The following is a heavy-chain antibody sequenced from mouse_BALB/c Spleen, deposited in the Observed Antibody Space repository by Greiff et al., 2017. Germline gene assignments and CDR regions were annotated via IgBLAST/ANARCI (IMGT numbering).Heavy chain of an antibody. Sequence: VQLKQSGPSLVKPSQTLSLTCSVTGDSITSGYWNWIRKFPGNKLEYMGYISYSGSTYYNPSLKSRISITRDTSKNQYYLQLNSVTTEDTATYYCARGGPYGSSHWYFDVWGAGTTVTVSS. CDR1: GDSITSGY. CDR2: ISYSGST. D-gene: IGHD1-1*01. J-gene: IGHJ1*01. V-gene: IGHV3-8*02. CDR3: ARGGPYGSSHWYFDV.